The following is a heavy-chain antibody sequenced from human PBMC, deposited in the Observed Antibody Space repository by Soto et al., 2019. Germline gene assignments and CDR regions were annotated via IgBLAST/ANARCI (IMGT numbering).Heavy chain of an antibody. Sequence: GGSLRLSCAASGFTFSTYTMHWVRQAPGKGLEWVTLISKDGSDKYHADSVKGRFTISRDNSKNTLYLQMNSLRAEDTAVYYCAREGGPGVVVVPGTRGMDVWGQGTTVTVSS. V-gene: IGHV3-30-3*01. CDR3: AREGGPGVVVVPGTRGMDV. CDR1: GFTFSTYT. D-gene: IGHD2-15*01. CDR2: ISKDGSDK. J-gene: IGHJ6*02.